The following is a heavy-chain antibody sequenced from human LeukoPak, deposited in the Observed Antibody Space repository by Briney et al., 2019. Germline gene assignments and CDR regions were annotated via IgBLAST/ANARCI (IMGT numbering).Heavy chain of an antibody. J-gene: IGHJ4*02. CDR1: GFAFSRPA. D-gene: IGHD5-24*01. CDR3: ARGRRDGYLDY. V-gene: IGHV3-73*01. Sequence: GGSLRLSCAASGFAFSRPAMHWLRQAPGKGLEWVGRIRSKPNNYATTYSASVEGRFTISRDNAKNSLNLQMNSLRGEDTAVYYCARGRRDGYLDYWGQGTLVTVSS. CDR2: IRSKPNNYAT.